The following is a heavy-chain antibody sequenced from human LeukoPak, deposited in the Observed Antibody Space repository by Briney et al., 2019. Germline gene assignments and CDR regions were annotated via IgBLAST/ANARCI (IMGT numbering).Heavy chain of an antibody. CDR1: GYTFTSYG. V-gene: IGHV1-18*01. D-gene: IGHD3-22*01. CDR2: ISAYNGNT. CDR3: ARVVVVVISSGDAFDI. Sequence: ASVKVSCKASGYTFTSYGISWVRQAPGQGLEWMGWISAYNGNTNYAQKLQGRVTMTTDTSTSTAYMELRSLRSDDTAVYYCARVVVVVISSGDAFDIWGQGTMVTVSS. J-gene: IGHJ3*02.